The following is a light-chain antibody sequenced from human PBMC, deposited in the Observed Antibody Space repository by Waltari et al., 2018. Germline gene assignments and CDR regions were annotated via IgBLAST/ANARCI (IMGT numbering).Light chain of an antibody. CDR1: SSDVGAYTY. CDR2: DVS. V-gene: IGLV2-14*03. CDR3: SSYTSVNTVV. Sequence: QSALTQPASVSGSPVQSLTISCTGSSSDVGAYTYVSWYQHHPGKAPQLIISDVSDRPSGVSDRFSGSKSGNTASLSISGLRADDEANYYCSSYTSVNTVVFGGGTKVTVL. J-gene: IGLJ2*01.